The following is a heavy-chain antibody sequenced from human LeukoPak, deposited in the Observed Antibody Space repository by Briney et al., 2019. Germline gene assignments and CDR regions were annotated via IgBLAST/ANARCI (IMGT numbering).Heavy chain of an antibody. CDR2: IYYSGST. V-gene: IGHV4-59*08. Sequence: PSEPLSLTCTFSGGSIGHTYWSWIRQPPGKGLEWIGYIYYSGSTNYNPSFKSRVTISVDTSKNQFSLRLSSVTAAYTAVYYWARHAGIGMSEHFDYWGQGTLVTVSS. J-gene: IGHJ4*02. CDR3: ARHAGIGMSEHFDY. CDR1: GGSIGHTY. D-gene: IGHD3-10*01.